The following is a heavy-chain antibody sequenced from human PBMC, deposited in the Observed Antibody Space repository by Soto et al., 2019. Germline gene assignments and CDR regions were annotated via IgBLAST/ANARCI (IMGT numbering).Heavy chain of an antibody. CDR1: GGSVSSSSYY. Sequence: SETLSLTCTVSGGSVSSSSYYWGWVRQPPGKGLEWIGSVYYSGSTYYNPSLESRVTISVDKSKNQFSLKLMSLSAADTAVYYCVRLEGQATNSYYFDYWSQGDLVTVSS. V-gene: IGHV4-39*01. CDR3: VRLEGQATNSYYFDY. D-gene: IGHD5-12*01. CDR2: VYYSGST. J-gene: IGHJ4*02.